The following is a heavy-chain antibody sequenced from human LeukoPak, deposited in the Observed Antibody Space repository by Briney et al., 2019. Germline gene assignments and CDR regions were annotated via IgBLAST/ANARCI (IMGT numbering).Heavy chain of an antibody. CDR2: ISGYNGHT. V-gene: IGHV1-18*01. Sequence: GASVKVSCKASGYTFTSYGISWVRQAPGQGLEWMGWISGYNGHTNYAQKLQGRVTMTTDTSTSTDYLELSSLRSEDTAVYYCARDNSVRDEAWWFNPWGQGTLVTVSS. D-gene: IGHD5-24*01. J-gene: IGHJ5*02. CDR1: GYTFTSYG. CDR3: ARDNSVRDEAWWFNP.